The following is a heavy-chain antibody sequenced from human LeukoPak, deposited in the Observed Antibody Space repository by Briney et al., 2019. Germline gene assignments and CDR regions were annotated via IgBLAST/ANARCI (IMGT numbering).Heavy chain of an antibody. J-gene: IGHJ4*02. D-gene: IGHD2-15*01. CDR3: ARGQKYCSGGSCYLAVLRTYYFDY. CDR1: GGSFTSYY. CDR2: INHSGST. V-gene: IGHV4-34*01. Sequence: SETLSLTCAVYGGSFTSYYWSWIRQPPGKGLEWIGEINHSGSTNYNPSLKSRVTISVDTSKNQFSLKLSSVTAADTAVYYCARGQKYCSGGSCYLAVLRTYYFDYWGQGTLVTVSS.